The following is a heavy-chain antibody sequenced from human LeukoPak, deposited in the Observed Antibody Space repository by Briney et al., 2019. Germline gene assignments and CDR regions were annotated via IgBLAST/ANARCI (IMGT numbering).Heavy chain of an antibody. V-gene: IGHV4-31*03. CDR1: GGSISSGGYY. Sequence: SETLSLTCTVSGGSISSGGYYWSWIRQHPGKGLEWIGYLYYSGSTYYNPSLKSRVTISVDTSKNQFSLKLSSVTAADTAVYYCARSSIAARSYDYWGQGTLVTVSP. CDR2: LYYSGST. CDR3: ARSSIAARSYDY. D-gene: IGHD6-6*01. J-gene: IGHJ4*02.